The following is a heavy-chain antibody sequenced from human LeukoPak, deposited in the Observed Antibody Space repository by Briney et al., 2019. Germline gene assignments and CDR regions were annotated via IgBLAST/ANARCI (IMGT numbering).Heavy chain of an antibody. CDR3: ARDRHPNWFDP. CDR1: GYTFTSYY. CDR2: INPSGGST. V-gene: IGHV1-46*01. D-gene: IGHD6-6*01. J-gene: IGHJ5*02. Sequence: ASVKVSCKASGYTFTSYYMHWVRQAPGQGLEWMGIINPSGGSTSYAQKFQGRVIMTRDMSTSTVYMELSSLRSEDTAVYYCARDRHPNWFDPWGQGTLVNVSS.